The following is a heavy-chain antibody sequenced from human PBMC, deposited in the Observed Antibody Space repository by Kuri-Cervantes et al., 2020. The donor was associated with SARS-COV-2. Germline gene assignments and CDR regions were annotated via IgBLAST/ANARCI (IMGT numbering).Heavy chain of an antibody. CDR2: ISYDGSNK. V-gene: IGHV3-30*03. Sequence: LSLTCAASGFTFSSYGMHWVRQAPGKGLEWVAVISYDGSNKYYADSVKGRFTISRDNSKNTLYLQMNSLRAEDTAVYYCARSARAAGTYYYYGMDVWGQGTTVTVSS. D-gene: IGHD6-13*01. CDR1: GFTFSSYG. CDR3: ARSARAAGTYYYYGMDV. J-gene: IGHJ6*02.